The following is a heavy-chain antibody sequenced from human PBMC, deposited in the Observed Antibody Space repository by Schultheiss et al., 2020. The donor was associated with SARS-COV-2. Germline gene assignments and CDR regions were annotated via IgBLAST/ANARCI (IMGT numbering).Heavy chain of an antibody. J-gene: IGHJ6*02. CDR3: ARAPTVVTDYYGMDV. Sequence: GGSLRQEGEASGFTFDDYTMHWVRQAPGKGLVWVSRINSDGSSTSYADSVKGRFTISRDNAKNTLYLQMNSLRAEDTAVYYCARAPTVVTDYYGMDVWGQGTTVTVSS. CDR2: INSDGSST. D-gene: IGHD4-23*01. CDR1: GFTFDDYT. V-gene: IGHV3-74*01.